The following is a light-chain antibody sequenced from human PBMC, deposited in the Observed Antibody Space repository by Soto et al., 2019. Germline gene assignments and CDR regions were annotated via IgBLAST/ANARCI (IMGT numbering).Light chain of an antibody. V-gene: IGKV1-5*03. CDR2: KAS. Sequence: DIQMTQSPSTLSASVGDRVSITCRASQSISSWLAWYQQKPGKAPKLLIYKASSLEGGVPSRFSGSGSGTEFTLNISSLQPDDFATYYCQQYNVYWTFGQGTKVEIK. J-gene: IGKJ1*01. CDR3: QQYNVYWT. CDR1: QSISSW.